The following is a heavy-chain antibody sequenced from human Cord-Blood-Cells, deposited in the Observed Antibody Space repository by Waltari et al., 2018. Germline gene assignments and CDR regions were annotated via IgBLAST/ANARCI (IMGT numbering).Heavy chain of an antibody. V-gene: IGHV4-39*01. Sequence: QLQLQESGPGLVKPSENLSLTCTVSGGSISSSSDYGGWIRQPPGQGLEWIGSIYYSGSTYYNPSLKSRVTISVDTSKNQFSLKLSSVTAADTAVYYCARRLRYFDWLSQGWYFDLWGRGTLVTVSS. J-gene: IGHJ2*01. CDR2: IYYSGST. CDR3: ARRLRYFDWLSQGWYFDL. CDR1: GGSISSSSDY. D-gene: IGHD3-9*01.